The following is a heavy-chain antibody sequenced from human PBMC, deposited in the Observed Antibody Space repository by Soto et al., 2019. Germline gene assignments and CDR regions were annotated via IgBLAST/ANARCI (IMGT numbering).Heavy chain of an antibody. D-gene: IGHD6-19*01. Sequence: SVKVSCKASGGTFSSYAISWVRQAPGQGLEWMGGITPIFGTANYAQKFQGRVTITADESTSTAYMELSSLRSEDTAVYYCARRGSVRSSGWYYYYGMDVWGQGTTVTVSS. CDR1: GGTFSSYA. J-gene: IGHJ6*02. V-gene: IGHV1-69*13. CDR3: ARRGSVRSSGWYYYYGMDV. CDR2: ITPIFGTA.